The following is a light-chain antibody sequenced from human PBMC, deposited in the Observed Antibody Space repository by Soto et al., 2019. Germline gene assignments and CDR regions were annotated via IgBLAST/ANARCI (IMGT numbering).Light chain of an antibody. CDR2: EVS. CDR1: SSDVGGYDY. V-gene: IGLV2-14*01. Sequence: ALTQPASVSGSPGQSITISCTGTSSDVGGYDYVSWYQLHPGKAPKLMVFEVSNRPSGVSYRFSGSKSGNTASLTISALQAEDEADYFCSSYSISTAYLFGTGTKGTVL. CDR3: SSYSISTAYL. J-gene: IGLJ1*01.